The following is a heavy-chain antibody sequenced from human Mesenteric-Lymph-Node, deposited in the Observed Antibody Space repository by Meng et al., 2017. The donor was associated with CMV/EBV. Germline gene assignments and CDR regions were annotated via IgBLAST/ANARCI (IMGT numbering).Heavy chain of an antibody. Sequence: GESLKISCAASGFTFGSYAMNWVRQAPGKGLDWVSAISGSGVTTYYADSVKGRFTISRDNAKNSLYLQMNSLRAEDTALYYCAKDITLETNYYYYYGMDVWGQGTTVTVSS. D-gene: IGHD1-20*01. CDR2: ISGSGVTT. J-gene: IGHJ6*02. V-gene: IGHV3-23*01. CDR1: GFTFGSYA. CDR3: AKDITLETNYYYYYGMDV.